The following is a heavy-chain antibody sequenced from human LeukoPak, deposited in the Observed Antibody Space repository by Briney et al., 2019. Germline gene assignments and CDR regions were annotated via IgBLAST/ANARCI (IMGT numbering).Heavy chain of an antibody. CDR3: SRDGVDFLDDLDY. D-gene: IGHD3/OR15-3a*01. V-gene: IGHV6-1*01. Sequence: SQTLSLTCGLYGFIFSRNRAAWNWIRQSPSRGLEWLGRTYYRSKWYNEYALSVKSRITINPDASKNHFSLQLNSVTPEDTAVDIYSRDGVDFLDDLDYWGQGILVTVPS. J-gene: IGHJ4*02. CDR1: GFIFSRNRAA. CDR2: TYYRSKWYN.